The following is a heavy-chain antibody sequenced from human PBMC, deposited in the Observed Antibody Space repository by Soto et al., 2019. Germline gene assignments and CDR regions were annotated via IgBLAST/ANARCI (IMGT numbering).Heavy chain of an antibody. CDR1: GFTFTSSA. CDR2: IVVGSGNT. J-gene: IGHJ2*01. V-gene: IGHV1-58*01. D-gene: IGHD3-22*01. CDR3: AADPDRMKYYDSSGYYPDPHWYFDL. Sequence: QMQLVQSGPEVKKAGTSVKVSCKASGFTFTSSAVQWVRQARGQRLEWIGWIVVGSGNTNYAQKFQERVTITRDMSTCTDYMELSRLRSEDTAVYYCAADPDRMKYYDSSGYYPDPHWYFDLWGRGTLVTVSS.